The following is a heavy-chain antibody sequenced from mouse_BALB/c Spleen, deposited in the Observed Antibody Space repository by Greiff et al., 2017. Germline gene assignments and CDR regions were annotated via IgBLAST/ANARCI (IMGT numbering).Heavy chain of an antibody. J-gene: IGHJ4*01. CDR2: INPYYGST. Sequence: VQLQQTGPELVKPGASVKISCKASGYSFTDYIMLWVKQSHGKSLEWIGNINPYYGSTSYNLKFKGKATLTVDKSSSTAYMQLNSLTSEDSAVYYCARLLRLCTMDYWGQGTSVTVSS. CDR3: ARLLRLCTMDY. D-gene: IGHD1-2*01. V-gene: IGHV1-39*01. CDR1: GYSFTDYI.